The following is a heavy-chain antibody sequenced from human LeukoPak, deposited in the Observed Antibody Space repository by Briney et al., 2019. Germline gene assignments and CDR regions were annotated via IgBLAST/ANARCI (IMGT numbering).Heavy chain of an antibody. CDR1: GFTFSSYW. D-gene: IGHD3-10*01. V-gene: IGHV3-7*01. CDR3: ARDFHLYGSGSYSDY. J-gene: IGHJ4*02. CDR2: IKQEGSEK. Sequence: GGSLRLSCAASGFTFSSYWMSWVRQAPGKGLEWVANIKQEGSEKNYVDSVKGRFTISRDNAKNSLYLQMNSLRAEDTAVYYCARDFHLYGSGSYSDYWGQGTLVTVSS.